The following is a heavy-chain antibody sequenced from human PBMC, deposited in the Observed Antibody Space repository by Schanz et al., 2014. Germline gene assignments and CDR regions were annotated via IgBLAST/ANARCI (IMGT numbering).Heavy chain of an antibody. V-gene: IGHV1-69*09. D-gene: IGHD2-2*01. CDR2: FIPILDVG. CDR3: ARGTMPGTFDI. CDR1: RSTFSSYT. Sequence: QVQLVQSGTQVKKPGSSVKVSCKASRSTFSSYTISWVRQARGQGLEWVGRFIPILDVGNYAQQCQGRVTFTADKSTSTAYMELSSLRYEDTALYYCARGTMPGTFDIWGQGTMVTVSS. J-gene: IGHJ3*02.